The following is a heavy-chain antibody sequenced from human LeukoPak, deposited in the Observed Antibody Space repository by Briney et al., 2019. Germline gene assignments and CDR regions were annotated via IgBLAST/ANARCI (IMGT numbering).Heavy chain of an antibody. Sequence: GASVKVSCKASGYTFTSYYMHWVRQAPGQGLEWMGIINPSGGSTSYAQKFQGRVTMTRDTSTSTVYMELSSLRSEDTAVYYCARDQVAVDGTAPGLDYWGQGTLVNVSS. J-gene: IGHJ4*02. V-gene: IGHV1-46*01. D-gene: IGHD6-19*01. CDR2: INPSGGST. CDR3: ARDQVAVDGTAPGLDY. CDR1: GYTFTSYY.